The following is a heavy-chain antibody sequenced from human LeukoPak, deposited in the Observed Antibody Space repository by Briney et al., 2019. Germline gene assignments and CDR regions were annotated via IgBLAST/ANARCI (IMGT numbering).Heavy chain of an antibody. CDR3: ARAPLRGSSWDDPYYFDY. Sequence: GGSLRLSCAASGFTFSSYWMSWVRQAPGKGLEWVANIKQDGSEKYYVDSVKGRFTISRDNAKNSLYLQMNSLRAEDTAVYYCARAPLRGSSWDDPYYFDYWGQGTLVTVSS. D-gene: IGHD6-13*01. V-gene: IGHV3-7*01. J-gene: IGHJ4*02. CDR1: GFTFSSYW. CDR2: IKQDGSEK.